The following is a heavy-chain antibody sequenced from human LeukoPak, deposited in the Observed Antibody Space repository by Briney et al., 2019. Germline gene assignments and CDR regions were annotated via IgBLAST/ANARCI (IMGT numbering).Heavy chain of an antibody. Sequence: PGGSLRLSCAASGFTFSSYGMHWVRQAPGKGLEWVAVISYDGSNKYYADSVKGRFTISRDNSKNTLYLQMNSLRAEDTAVYYCAKDARIGYSYGYRGYYYYMDVWGKGTTVTVSS. CDR2: ISYDGSNK. V-gene: IGHV3-30*18. D-gene: IGHD5-18*01. CDR1: GFTFSSYG. CDR3: AKDARIGYSYGYRGYYYYMDV. J-gene: IGHJ6*03.